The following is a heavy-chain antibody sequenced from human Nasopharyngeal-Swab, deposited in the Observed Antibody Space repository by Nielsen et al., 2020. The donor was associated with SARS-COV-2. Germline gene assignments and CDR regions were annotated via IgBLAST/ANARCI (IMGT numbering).Heavy chain of an antibody. D-gene: IGHD1-1*01. CDR3: ARDKATTGTTNWFDP. CDR1: GYTFTSYY. CDR2: INPSGGST. Sequence: ASVKVSCKASGYTFTSYYMHWVRQAPGQGLEWMGIINPSGGSTSYAQKFQGRVTMTRDTSTSTVYMELSSLRSEDTAVYYCARDKATTGTTNWFDPWGQGTLATVSS. V-gene: IGHV1-46*01. J-gene: IGHJ5*02.